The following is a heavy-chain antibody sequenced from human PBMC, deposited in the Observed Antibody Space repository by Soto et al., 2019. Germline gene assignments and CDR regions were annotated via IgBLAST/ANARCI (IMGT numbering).Heavy chain of an antibody. CDR2: INSDGSST. J-gene: IGHJ4*02. CDR3: ARAAINWAIEY. D-gene: IGHD2-2*01. CDR1: GFTFSRYW. Sequence: PGGSLRLSCAASGFTFSRYWMHWVRQAPGKGLVWVSLINSDGSSTSYADSVKGRFTISRDNAKNTVYLQMNSLRVEDTAVYYCARAAINWAIEYWGQGALVTVSS. V-gene: IGHV3-74*01.